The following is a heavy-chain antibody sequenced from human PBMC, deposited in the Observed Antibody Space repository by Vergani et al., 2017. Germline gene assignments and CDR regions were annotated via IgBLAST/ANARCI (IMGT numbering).Heavy chain of an antibody. CDR2: IDPGASDT. Sequence: EVQLVPSGAEVKKPGDSLKISCKGSGYSFTSYWIVWVRRMPGKGLEWMGIIDPGASDTRYSPAIHGEVTTPADTSISTAYLQWGNLKASDTARYYCARRQFPTISGGLDPGGQGTLVTVSS. J-gene: IGHJ5*02. D-gene: IGHD3-3*01. V-gene: IGHV5-51*01. CDR3: ARRQFPTISGGLDP. CDR1: GYSFTSYW.